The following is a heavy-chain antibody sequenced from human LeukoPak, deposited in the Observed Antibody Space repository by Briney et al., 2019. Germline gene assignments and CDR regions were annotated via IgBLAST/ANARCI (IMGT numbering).Heavy chain of an antibody. CDR3: AKVGVYGDYSRWFDP. J-gene: IGHJ5*02. D-gene: IGHD4-17*01. CDR2: ISGSGGST. V-gene: IGHV3-23*01. Sequence: GGSLRLSCAASGFTFSSYAMSWVRQAPGKGLEWVSAISGSGGSTYYADSVKGRFTISRDNSKNTLYLQMNSLRAEDTAVYYCAKVGVYGDYSRWFDPWGQGTLVTVSS. CDR1: GFTFSSYA.